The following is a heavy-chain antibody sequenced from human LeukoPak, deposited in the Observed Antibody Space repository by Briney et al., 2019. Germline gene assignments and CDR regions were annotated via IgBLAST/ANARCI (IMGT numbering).Heavy chain of an antibody. D-gene: IGHD3-22*01. CDR3: AKGLVVTTYFDY. CDR2: ISGSGGST. J-gene: IGHJ4*02. V-gene: IGHV3-23*01. Sequence: GESLTLSCAVSGFTFSSYSMSWVRQPPGKGLEWVSAISGSGGSTYYADSVKGRFTISRDNSKNTLYLQMNSLRAEDTAVYYCAKGLVVTTYFDYWGQGTLVTVSS. CDR1: GFTFSSYS.